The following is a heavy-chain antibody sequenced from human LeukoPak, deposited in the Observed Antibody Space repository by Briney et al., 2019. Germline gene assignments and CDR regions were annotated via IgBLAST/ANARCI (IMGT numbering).Heavy chain of an antibody. CDR3: AKGGKWDVTPFDY. D-gene: IGHD1-26*01. CDR2: ISGSSSYI. J-gene: IGHJ4*02. CDR1: GFTFSSYS. Sequence: SGGSLRLSCAASGFTFSSYSMNWVRQAPGKGLEWVSSISGSSSYIYYADSVKGRFTISRDNAKNSLYLQMNSLRAEDTAVYYCAKGGKWDVTPFDYWGQGTLVTVSS. V-gene: IGHV3-21*04.